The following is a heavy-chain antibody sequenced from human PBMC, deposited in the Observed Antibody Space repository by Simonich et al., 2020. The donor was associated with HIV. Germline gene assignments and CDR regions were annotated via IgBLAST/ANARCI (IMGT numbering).Heavy chain of an antibody. Sequence: QVQLQESGPGLVKPSETLSLTCGVSGYSISSGDYWGWIRQPPGKGLEWIAITDHGGTTLYNPPLKSRVTISLDKSKNQFSLRLSSVTAADTAVYYCARIVGRSTIFGVVTNPSWFDPWGQGTLVTVSS. CDR1: GYSISSGDY. CDR2: TDHGGTT. CDR3: ARIVGRSTIFGVVTNPSWFDP. D-gene: IGHD3-3*01. V-gene: IGHV4-38-2*01. J-gene: IGHJ5*02.